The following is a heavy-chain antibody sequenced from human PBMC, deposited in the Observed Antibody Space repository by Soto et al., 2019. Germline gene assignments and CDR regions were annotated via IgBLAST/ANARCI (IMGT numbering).Heavy chain of an antibody. J-gene: IGHJ5*02. CDR2: INPTSGGT. V-gene: IGHV1-2*02. D-gene: IGHD1-1*01. Sequence: ASVKVSCKASGYTFTGYYMHWVRQAPGQGLEWMGWINPTSGGTNYAQKFQGRVTMTRDTSISTAYMELSRLRSDDTAVYYCARDKRATFNWFDPWGQGTMVTVSS. CDR1: GYTFTGYY. CDR3: ARDKRATFNWFDP.